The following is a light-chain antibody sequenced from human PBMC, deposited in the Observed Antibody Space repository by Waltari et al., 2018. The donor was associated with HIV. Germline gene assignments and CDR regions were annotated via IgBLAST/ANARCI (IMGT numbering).Light chain of an antibody. CDR3: QTWGTGIRV. CDR2: LNIDGSH. V-gene: IGLV4-69*01. J-gene: IGLJ2*01. CDR1: RGNSSYA. Sequence: QLVLTQSPSASASLGASVKLTCTLSRGNSSYAIAWHKQQPEKGPRYLMKLNIDGSHSKGDGIPDRFAGSSSGAERYLTISSLQSEDEADYYCQTWGTGIRVFGGGTKLTVL.